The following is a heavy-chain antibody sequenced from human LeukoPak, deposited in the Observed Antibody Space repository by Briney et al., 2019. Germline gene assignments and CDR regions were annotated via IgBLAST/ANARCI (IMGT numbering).Heavy chain of an antibody. Sequence: QPGGSLRLSCAASGFTFSSYWMSWVRQAPGKGLEWVANIKQDGSEKYYVDSVKGRFTISRDNAKNSLYLQMNSLRAEDTAVYYCARTDIVATKNFDYWGQGTLVTVSS. CDR2: IKQDGSEK. J-gene: IGHJ4*02. CDR1: GFTFSSYW. V-gene: IGHV3-7*01. CDR3: ARTDIVATKNFDY. D-gene: IGHD5-12*01.